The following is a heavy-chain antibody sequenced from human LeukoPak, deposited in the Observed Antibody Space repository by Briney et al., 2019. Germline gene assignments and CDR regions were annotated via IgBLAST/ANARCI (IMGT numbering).Heavy chain of an antibody. CDR2: IIPILGIA. J-gene: IGHJ3*02. CDR1: GGTFSSYA. CDR3: ARPYCSSTSCYAKDAFDI. Sequence: ASVKVSCKASGGTFSSYAISWVRQAPGQGLEWMGRIIPILGIANYAQKFQGKVTITADKSTSTAYMELSSLRSEDTAVYYCARPYCSSTSCYAKDAFDIWGQGTMVTVSS. D-gene: IGHD2-2*01. V-gene: IGHV1-69*04.